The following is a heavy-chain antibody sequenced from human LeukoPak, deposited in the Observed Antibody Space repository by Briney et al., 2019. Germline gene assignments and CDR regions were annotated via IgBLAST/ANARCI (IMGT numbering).Heavy chain of an antibody. CDR1: GLTFSSYW. CDR3: ARAWEAAALDY. V-gene: IGHV3-7*01. CDR2: IKQDGSEK. Sequence: GGSLRLSCAASGLTFSSYWMSWVRQAPGKGLEWVANIKQDGSEKYYVDSVKGRFTISRDNAKNSLYLQMNSLRAEDTAVYYCARAWEAAALDYWGQGTLVTVSS. J-gene: IGHJ4*02. D-gene: IGHD6-13*01.